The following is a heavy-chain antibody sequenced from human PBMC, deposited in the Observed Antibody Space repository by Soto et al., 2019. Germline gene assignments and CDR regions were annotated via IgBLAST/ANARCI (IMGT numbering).Heavy chain of an antibody. CDR2: ISGSSSYT. V-gene: IGHV3-11*05. Sequence: QVQLVESGGGLVKPGGSLRLSCAASGFTFSDYYINWVRQAPGKGLEWVSYISGSSSYTNYADSVKGRFTISRDNAKNSLYLQMNSLRVEDTAVYYCARGGLTVTTHLGYWGQGTLVTVSS. CDR1: GFTFSDYY. CDR3: ARGGLTVTTHLGY. J-gene: IGHJ4*02. D-gene: IGHD4-17*01.